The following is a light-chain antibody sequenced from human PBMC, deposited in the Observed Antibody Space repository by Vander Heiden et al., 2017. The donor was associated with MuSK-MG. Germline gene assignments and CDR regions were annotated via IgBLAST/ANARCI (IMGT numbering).Light chain of an antibody. CDR1: SGSIASNY. V-gene: IGLV6-57*02. CDR2: EDN. Sequence: NFMLTHPHSVSASPGKTVTISCTGSSGSIASNYVQWYQQRPGSAPTTGSEEDNQRPSGVPDRFAGSIDSSYTYASLTISGLKTEDEADDYCQSYDSSSGVFGGGPKLTVL. CDR3: QSYDSSSGV. J-gene: IGLJ2*01.